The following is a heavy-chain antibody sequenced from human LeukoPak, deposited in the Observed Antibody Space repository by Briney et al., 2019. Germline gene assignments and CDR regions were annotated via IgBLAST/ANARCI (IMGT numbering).Heavy chain of an antibody. CDR2: IYDNENT. J-gene: IGHJ4*02. CDR3: ARRGYSYGVDC. Sequence: SQTLSLTCTVSGGSISSGGYYWSWIRQHPGKGLEWIGYIYDNENTYYNPSLKSRVTISVDTSKNQFSQKLSSVTAADTAVYYCARRGYSYGVDCWGQGSLVTVSS. V-gene: IGHV4-31*03. D-gene: IGHD5-18*01. CDR1: GGSISSGGYY.